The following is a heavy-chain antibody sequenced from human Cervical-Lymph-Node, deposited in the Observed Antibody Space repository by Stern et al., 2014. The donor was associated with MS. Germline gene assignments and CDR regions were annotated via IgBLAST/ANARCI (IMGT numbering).Heavy chain of an antibody. J-gene: IGHJ4*02. Sequence: QMQLVQSGGGLVKPGGPLRLSCAASGFTFSDHFMSWIRRAPGKGLEWVSYISSSSSTIYYADSVKGRFTISRDNAKNLLYLQMNSLRVEDTAVYYCARDSGSSSGFLDYWGQGTLVTVSS. CDR3: ARDSGSSSGFLDY. CDR1: GFTFSDHF. CDR2: ISSSSSTI. D-gene: IGHD6-6*01. V-gene: IGHV3-11*01.